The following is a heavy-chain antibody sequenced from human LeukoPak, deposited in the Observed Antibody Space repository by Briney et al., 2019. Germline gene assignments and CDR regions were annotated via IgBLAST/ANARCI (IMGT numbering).Heavy chain of an antibody. V-gene: IGHV1-69*04. CDR2: IIPILGIA. J-gene: IGHJ6*02. Sequence: GASVKVSCKASGGTFSSYAISWVRQAPGQGLEWMGRIIPILGIANYAQEFQGRVTITADKSTSTAYMELSSLRSEDTAVYYCAREVGIAARPPYYYYYGMDVWGQGTTVTVSS. CDR3: AREVGIAARPPYYYYYGMDV. D-gene: IGHD6-6*01. CDR1: GGTFSSYA.